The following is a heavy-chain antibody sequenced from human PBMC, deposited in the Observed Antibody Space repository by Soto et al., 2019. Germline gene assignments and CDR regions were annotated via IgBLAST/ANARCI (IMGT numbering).Heavy chain of an antibody. CDR1: GFTFNNYW. J-gene: IGHJ5*02. CDR3: ARAIIAVLGSIRWFDP. D-gene: IGHD6-19*01. CDR2: SGGDGSSP. Sequence: EVQLVESGGGFVQPGGSLRLSCVAAGFTFNNYWMHWVREVPGKGLMWVSRSGGDGSSPAYADSVEGRFTILRDNAKKTLSLQLNSLRIEDTAVYYCARAIIAVLGSIRWFDPWGQGTLVTVSS. V-gene: IGHV3-74*03.